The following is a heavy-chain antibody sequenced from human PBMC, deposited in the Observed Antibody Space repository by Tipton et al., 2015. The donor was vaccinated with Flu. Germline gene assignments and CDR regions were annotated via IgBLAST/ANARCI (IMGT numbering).Heavy chain of an antibody. Sequence: SLRLSCAASGFTFSRYWMHWVRQAPGKGLVWVSRIKGDGSDTVYADSVRGRFTISRDNAKDTMYLQMNNPRVEDTAIYYCARDNDGYSFDIWGQGTMVTVS. V-gene: IGHV3-74*01. CDR2: IKGDGSDT. J-gene: IGHJ3*02. CDR3: ARDNDGYSFDI. CDR1: GFTFSRYW. D-gene: IGHD2-21*01.